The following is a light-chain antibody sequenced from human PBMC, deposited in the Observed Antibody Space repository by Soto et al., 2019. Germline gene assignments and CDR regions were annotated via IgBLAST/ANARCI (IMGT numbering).Light chain of an antibody. Sequence: QSVLTQAPSASGTPGQRVTISCSGSSINIGSNYVYWYQQLPGTAPKLVIFRNDQRPSGIPDRISGSKSGTSASLAISGLRSEDEADYYCSAWDDSLSGYVFGTGTKLTVL. CDR3: SAWDDSLSGYV. CDR2: RND. CDR1: SINIGSNY. V-gene: IGLV1-47*01. J-gene: IGLJ1*01.